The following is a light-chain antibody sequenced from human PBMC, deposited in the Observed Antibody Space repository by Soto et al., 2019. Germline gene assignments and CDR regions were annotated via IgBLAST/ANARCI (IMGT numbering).Light chain of an antibody. Sequence: DPVMTQSPLSLPVTPGESASISCRSSESLLHSNGYTYLDWYLLKPGQSPQLLISMASNRASRVPDRFSGSGSGTDSTIKISRVEAEDVGNYYCMHSRNTRTFGQGTKVEIK. CDR3: MHSRNTRT. J-gene: IGKJ1*01. CDR1: ESLLHSNGYTY. V-gene: IGKV2-28*01. CDR2: MAS.